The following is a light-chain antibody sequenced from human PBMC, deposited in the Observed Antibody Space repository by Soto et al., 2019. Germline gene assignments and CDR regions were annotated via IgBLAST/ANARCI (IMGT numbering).Light chain of an antibody. CDR2: GAS. V-gene: IGKV3-20*01. CDR1: QSVSSSY. CDR3: QQYGSAIT. J-gene: IGKJ5*01. Sequence: EIVLTQSPGTLSLSPGERATLSCRASQSVSSSYLTWYQQKPGQAPRLLIYGASSRDTGIPDRFSGSGSGTDFTLNVSRLEPEDFAVYYCQQYGSAITFGQGTRLEIK.